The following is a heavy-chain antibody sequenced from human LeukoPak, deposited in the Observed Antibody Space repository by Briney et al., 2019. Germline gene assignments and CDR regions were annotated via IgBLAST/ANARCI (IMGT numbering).Heavy chain of an antibody. Sequence: GGSLRLSCAASGFTFDDYAMHWVRQAPGKGLEWVSGISWNSGSIGYADSVKGRFTISRDNAKNSLYLQMNSLRAEDTAVYYCARGKAAVSGDTFDIWGQGTMVTVSS. V-gene: IGHV3-9*01. J-gene: IGHJ3*02. CDR3: ARGKAAVSGDTFDI. CDR2: ISWNSGSI. D-gene: IGHD6-19*01. CDR1: GFTFDDYA.